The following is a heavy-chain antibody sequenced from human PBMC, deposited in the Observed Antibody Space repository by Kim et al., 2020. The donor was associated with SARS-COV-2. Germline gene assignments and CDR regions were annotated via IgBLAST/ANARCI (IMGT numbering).Heavy chain of an antibody. V-gene: IGHV4-39*01. CDR3: ARRTSVFERDY. D-gene: IGHD3-10*01. Sequence: TYYNPSLKSRVTISVDTSKNQFSLKLSSVTAADTAVYYCARRTSVFERDYWGQGTLVTVSS. CDR2: T. J-gene: IGHJ4*02.